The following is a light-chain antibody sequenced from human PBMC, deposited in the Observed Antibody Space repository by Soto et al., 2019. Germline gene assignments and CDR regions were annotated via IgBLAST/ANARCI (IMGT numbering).Light chain of an antibody. V-gene: IGLV2-23*01. CDR1: DSDVGAYDS. CDR3: CSSAPESTYV. CDR2: KGT. Sequence: QSALAQPASVSGSSGQSITISCTGTDSDVGAYDSVSWYQQHPHKAPQLIIYKGTQRPSGGSNRISGSTSGNAASLTISGLQADDEADYFCCSSAPESTYVFGTGTKLTVL. J-gene: IGLJ1*01.